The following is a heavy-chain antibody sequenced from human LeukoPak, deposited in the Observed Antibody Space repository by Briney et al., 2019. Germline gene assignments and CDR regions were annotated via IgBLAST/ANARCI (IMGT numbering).Heavy chain of an antibody. CDR2: IWYDGSNK. CDR3: AKAIRTSCYGCNMDV. V-gene: IGHV3-33*06. J-gene: IGHJ6*03. CDR1: GFTFSSYG. Sequence: GGSLRLSCAASGFTFSSYGMHWVRQAPGKGLEWVAVIWYDGSNKYYADSVKGRFTISRDNSKNTLYLQMNSLRAEDTAVYHCAKAIRTSCYGCNMDVWGKGTTVTVSS. D-gene: IGHD2-2*01.